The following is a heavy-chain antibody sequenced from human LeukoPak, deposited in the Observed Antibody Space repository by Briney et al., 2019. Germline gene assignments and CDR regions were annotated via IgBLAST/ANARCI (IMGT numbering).Heavy chain of an antibody. CDR1: GGSVISYY. D-gene: IGHD2-15*01. Sequence: SETLSLTCTVSGGSVISYYWSWVRQSPGQGLEWIGYYGGTTSYGPSPKSRVSMSIDRSKNQFSLTLFSVTPADTAIYYCVRDCTGGSCYPPSDGFDIWGQGTKVTVSS. V-gene: IGHV4-59*02. CDR3: VRDCTGGSCYPPSDGFDI. J-gene: IGHJ3*02. CDR2: YYGGTT.